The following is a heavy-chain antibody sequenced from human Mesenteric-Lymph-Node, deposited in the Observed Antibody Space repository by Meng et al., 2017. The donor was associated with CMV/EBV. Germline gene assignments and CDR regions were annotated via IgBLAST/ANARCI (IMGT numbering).Heavy chain of an antibody. CDR3: ARMYYDILTGQSLFLDY. CDR2: ISSSSSYT. Sequence: QVQLVESVGXXVKPGXSLRLAXSXSGFTFSGYYLSWIRQAPGKGLEWVSYISSSSSYTNYADSVKGRFTISRDNAKNSLYLQMNSLRAEDTAVYYCARMYYDILTGQSLFLDYWGHGPLVTVSS. D-gene: IGHD3-9*01. J-gene: IGHJ4*01. CDR1: GFTFSGYY. V-gene: IGHV3-11*06.